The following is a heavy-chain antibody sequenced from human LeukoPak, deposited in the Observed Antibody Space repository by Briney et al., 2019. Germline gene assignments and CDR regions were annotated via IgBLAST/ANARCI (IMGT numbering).Heavy chain of an antibody. Sequence: GGSLRLSCAASGFTFDDYGMSWVRQAPGKGLEWVSGINLNGGSTGYADSVKGRFTISRDNAKNSLYLQMNSLRAEDTALYHCARDARDSGYSGYYFDYWGQGTLVTVSS. J-gene: IGHJ4*02. CDR3: ARDARDSGYSGYYFDY. D-gene: IGHD1-26*01. V-gene: IGHV3-20*01. CDR1: GFTFDDYG. CDR2: INLNGGST.